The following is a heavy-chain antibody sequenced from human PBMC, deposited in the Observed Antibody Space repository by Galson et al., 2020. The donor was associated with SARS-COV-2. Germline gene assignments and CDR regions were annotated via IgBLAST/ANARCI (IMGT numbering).Heavy chain of an antibody. CDR1: GGSFSGYF. V-gene: IGHV4-34*01. Sequence: SETLSLICAVYGGSFSGYFWSWIRQPPGKGLEWIGEVNHSGSTNYNPSLKSRVTISVDTSKNQFSLKLSSVTAADTAVYYCARGLDGTGRFNGWDYWGQGTLVTVSS. D-gene: IGHD2-8*02. CDR3: ARGLDGTGRFNGWDY. J-gene: IGHJ4*02. CDR2: VNHSGST.